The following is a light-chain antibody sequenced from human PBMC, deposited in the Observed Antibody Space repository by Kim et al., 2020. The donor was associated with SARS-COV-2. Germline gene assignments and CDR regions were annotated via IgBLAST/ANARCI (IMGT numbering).Light chain of an antibody. V-gene: IGLV1-47*02. CDR2: SDT. CDR3: AAWDDSLSSRL. CDR1: NSTIANSY. Sequence: GETVTISCSGSNSTIANSYVYWYQQLPGTAPKLLIYSDTQRPSGVPDRFSGSKSGSSASLAISGLQSEDEAHYFCAAWDDSLSSRLFGGGTKVTVL. J-gene: IGLJ3*02.